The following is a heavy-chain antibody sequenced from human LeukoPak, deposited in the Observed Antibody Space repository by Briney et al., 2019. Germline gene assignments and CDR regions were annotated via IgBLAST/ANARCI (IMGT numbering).Heavy chain of an antibody. CDR3: ARRVPAAISYYHYGMDV. J-gene: IGHJ6*02. Sequence: GASVKVSCKASGYTFTGYYMHWVRQAPGQGLEWMGWINPNSGGTNYAQKFQGRVTMTRDTSISTAYMELSRLRSDDTAVYYCARRVPAAISYYHYGMDVWGQGTTVTVSS. D-gene: IGHD2-2*02. CDR2: INPNSGGT. CDR1: GYTFTGYY. V-gene: IGHV1-2*02.